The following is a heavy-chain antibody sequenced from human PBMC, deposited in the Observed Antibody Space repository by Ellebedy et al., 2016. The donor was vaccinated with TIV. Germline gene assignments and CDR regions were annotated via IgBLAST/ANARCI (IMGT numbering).Heavy chain of an antibody. CDR1: GFTFSSYW. V-gene: IGHV3-7*03. CDR3: ARGGVVAGADY. D-gene: IGHD6-19*01. CDR2: INQDGSAK. J-gene: IGHJ4*02. Sequence: GGSLRLSCAASGFTFSSYWMSWVRQAPGKGLEWVANINQDGSAKYYVDSVKGRFTISRDNAKNSLSLQMNSLGGEDTAVYYCARGGVVAGADYWGQGTLVTVSS.